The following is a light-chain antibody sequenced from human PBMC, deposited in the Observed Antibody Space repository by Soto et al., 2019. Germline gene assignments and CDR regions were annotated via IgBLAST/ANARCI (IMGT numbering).Light chain of an antibody. V-gene: IGLV2-8*01. Sequence: QSALTQPPSASGSPGQSVTISCTGTSSDVGGYNYVSWYQHHPGKAPKLMIYEVSKRPSGVPDRFSGSKSGNTASLTVSGLQAEDEDAYYCSSYAGSDNVVFGGGTKLTVL. CDR2: EVS. CDR3: SSYAGSDNVV. J-gene: IGLJ2*01. CDR1: SSDVGGYNY.